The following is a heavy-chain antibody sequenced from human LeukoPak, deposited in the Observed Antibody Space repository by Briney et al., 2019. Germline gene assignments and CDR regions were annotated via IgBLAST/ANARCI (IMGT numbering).Heavy chain of an antibody. CDR2: IYYSGST. CDR1: GGSISSSSYY. V-gene: IGHV4-39*01. J-gene: IGHJ4*02. D-gene: IGHD2-2*01. CDR3: ASEGRYCSSTSCSADY. Sequence: PSETLSLTCTVSGGSISSSSYYWGWIRQPPGKGLEWIGSIYYSGSTYYNPSLKSRVTISVDTSKNQFSLKLSSVTAADTAVYYCASEGRYCSSTSCSADYWGQGTLVTVSS.